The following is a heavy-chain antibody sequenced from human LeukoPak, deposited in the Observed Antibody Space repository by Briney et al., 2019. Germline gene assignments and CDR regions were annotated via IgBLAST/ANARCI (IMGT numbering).Heavy chain of an antibody. J-gene: IGHJ4*02. Sequence: SETLSLTCAAYGGSFSGYYWSWIRQPPGKGLEWIGEINHSGSTNYNPSLKSRVTISVDTSKNQFSLKLSSVTAADTAVYYCARLPYDYVWGSYRHHEDHWGQGTLVTVSS. CDR1: GGSFSGYY. CDR2: INHSGST. D-gene: IGHD3-16*02. CDR3: ARLPYDYVWGSYRHHEDH. V-gene: IGHV4-34*01.